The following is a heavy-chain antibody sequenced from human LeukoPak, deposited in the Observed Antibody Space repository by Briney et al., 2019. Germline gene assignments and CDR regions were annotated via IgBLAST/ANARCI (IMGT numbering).Heavy chain of an antibody. D-gene: IGHD1-26*01. J-gene: IGHJ6*03. CDR2: ISAYNGNT. Sequence: ASVKVSCKASGYTFTSYGISWVRQAPGQGLEWMGWISAYNGNTNYAQKLQGRVTMTTDTSTSTAYMELRRLRSADPPVYYCAREGGYSYSSYLDVWGKGPPFPVSS. CDR3: AREGGYSYSSYLDV. CDR1: GYTFTSYG. V-gene: IGHV1-18*01.